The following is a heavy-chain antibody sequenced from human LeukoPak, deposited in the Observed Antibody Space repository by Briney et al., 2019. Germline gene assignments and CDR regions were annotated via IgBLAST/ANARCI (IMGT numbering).Heavy chain of an antibody. V-gene: IGHV1-18*01. J-gene: IGHJ6*03. CDR2: ISVDNGNT. CDR1: GYTFSTYG. Sequence: GASVKVSCKASGYTFSTYGISWVRQAPGQGLEWMGWISVDNGNTNYAQKLQGRVTITTDTSTSTAYMELRSLRFDDTAVYYCARFWVVRGRSDYYFYYYMDVWGKGTTVTISS. D-gene: IGHD3-10*01. CDR3: ARFWVVRGRSDYYFYYYMDV.